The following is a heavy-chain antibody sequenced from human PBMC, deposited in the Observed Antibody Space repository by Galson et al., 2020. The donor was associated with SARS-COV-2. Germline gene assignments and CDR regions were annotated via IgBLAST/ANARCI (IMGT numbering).Heavy chain of an antibody. CDR1: GFTFSSYG. Sequence: GESLKISCAASGFTFSSYGMHWVRQAPGKGLEWVAVIWYDGSNKYYADSVKGRFTISRDNSKNTLYLQMNSLRAEDTAVYYCAKGPWYSSGSYYFDYWGQGTLVTVSS. D-gene: IGHD6-19*01. CDR3: AKGPWYSSGSYYFDY. CDR2: IWYDGSNK. V-gene: IGHV3-30*02. J-gene: IGHJ4*02.